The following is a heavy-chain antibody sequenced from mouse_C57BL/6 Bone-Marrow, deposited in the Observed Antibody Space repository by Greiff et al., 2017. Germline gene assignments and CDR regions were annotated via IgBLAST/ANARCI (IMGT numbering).Heavy chain of an antibody. V-gene: IGHV1-81*01. CDR3: ARGRRNYYGSTWLAY. CDR2: IYPRSGNT. Sequence: VHLVESGAELARPGASVTLSCKASGYTFTSYGISWVKQRTGQGLGWIGEIYPRSGNTYNNAKFKGKAKLTADKSSSTAYMELRSLTSEDSAVYFGARGRRNYYGSTWLAYWGQGTLVTVSA. J-gene: IGHJ3*01. D-gene: IGHD1-1*01. CDR1: GYTFTSYG.